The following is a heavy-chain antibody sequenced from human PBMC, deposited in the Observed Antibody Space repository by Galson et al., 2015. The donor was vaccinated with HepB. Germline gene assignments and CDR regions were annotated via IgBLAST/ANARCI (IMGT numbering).Heavy chain of an antibody. D-gene: IGHD5-24*01. CDR3: ARDGYNQPGFDC. J-gene: IGHJ4*02. V-gene: IGHV3-21*01. Sequence: SLRLSCAASGFIFSSYSMNWVRQAPGKGLEWVSSISSSSSYIYYADSVKGRFTISRDNAKNSLFLQMNSLRAEDTAVYYCARDGYNQPGFDCWGQGTLVTVSS. CDR2: ISSSSSYI. CDR1: GFIFSSYS.